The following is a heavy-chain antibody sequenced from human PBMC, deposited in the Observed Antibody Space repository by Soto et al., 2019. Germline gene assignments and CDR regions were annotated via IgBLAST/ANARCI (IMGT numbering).Heavy chain of an antibody. Sequence: ASLKVSCKASGYTFTSYGISWVRQAPGQGLEWMGWISAYNGNTNYAQKLQGRVTMTTDTSTSTAYMELRSLRSDDTAVYYCARDRRYQLPLYGMDVWGQGTTVTVPS. D-gene: IGHD2-2*01. CDR2: ISAYNGNT. J-gene: IGHJ6*02. V-gene: IGHV1-18*01. CDR1: GYTFTSYG. CDR3: ARDRRYQLPLYGMDV.